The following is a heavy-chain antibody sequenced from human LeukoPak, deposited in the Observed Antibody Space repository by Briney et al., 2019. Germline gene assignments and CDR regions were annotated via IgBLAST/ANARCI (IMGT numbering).Heavy chain of an antibody. CDR3: ARGGSPPEALGDAFNI. Sequence: GGSLRLSCAACGFIFRSYWMHWVRQAPGKGLVWVSRIKSDGRSTTYADSVKGRFTISRDNAKNTPYLQMNSLRAEDTAVYYCARGGSPPEALGDAFNIWGQGTMVTVSS. CDR1: GFIFRSYW. CDR2: IKSDGRST. D-gene: IGHD1-1*01. V-gene: IGHV3-74*01. J-gene: IGHJ3*02.